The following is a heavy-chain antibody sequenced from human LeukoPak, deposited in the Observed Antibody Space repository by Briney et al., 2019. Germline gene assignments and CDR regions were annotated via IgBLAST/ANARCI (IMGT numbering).Heavy chain of an antibody. CDR2: ISGGGDAT. J-gene: IGHJ3*02. D-gene: IGHD2-2*01. V-gene: IGHV3-23*01. CDR3: TRDQRKYRSRTTCFVFDI. Sequence: PGGSLRLSCAASTFIFSDYAMTWVRQAPGKGLEWVSTISGGGDATYYAHSVKGRFAVSRDNSKKTLYLQLNSLRAEDTAVYYCTRDQRKYRSRTTCFVFDIWGQGTVVSVSS. CDR1: TFIFSDYA.